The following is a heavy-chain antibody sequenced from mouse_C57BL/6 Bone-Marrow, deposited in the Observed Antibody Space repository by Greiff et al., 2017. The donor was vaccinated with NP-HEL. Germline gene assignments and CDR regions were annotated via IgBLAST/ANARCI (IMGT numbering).Heavy chain of an antibody. CDR2: INPNNGGT. CDR3: ARSTVVATDYAMDY. V-gene: IGHV1-18*01. CDR1: GYTFTDYN. D-gene: IGHD1-1*01. J-gene: IGHJ4*01. Sequence: VQLKQSGPELVKPGASVKIPCKASGYTFTDYNMDWVKQSHGKSLEWIGDINPNNGGTNYNQKFKGKATLTVDKSSSTAYMELRSLTSEDTAVYYCARSTVVATDYAMDYWGQGTSVTVSS.